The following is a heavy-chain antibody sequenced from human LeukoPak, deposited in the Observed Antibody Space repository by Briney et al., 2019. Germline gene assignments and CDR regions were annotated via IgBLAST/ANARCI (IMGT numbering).Heavy chain of an antibody. Sequence: PGGSLRLSCATSGFTFSSYAMSWVRQAPGKGPEWVANIKQDGSDKYYVDSVKGRFTISRDNAKKALYLQMNSLRAEDTAVYYCARGEFAWIQGSYGLNVWGQGTTVTVSS. D-gene: IGHD5-18*01. J-gene: IGHJ6*02. CDR3: ARGEFAWIQGSYGLNV. CDR1: GFTFSSYA. CDR2: IKQDGSDK. V-gene: IGHV3-7*01.